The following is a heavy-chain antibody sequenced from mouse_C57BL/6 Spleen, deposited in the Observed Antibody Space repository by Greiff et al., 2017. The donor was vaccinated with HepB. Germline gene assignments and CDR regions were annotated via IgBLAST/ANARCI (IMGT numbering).Heavy chain of an antibody. CDR1: GYTFTSYW. J-gene: IGHJ3*01. Sequence: QVQLKQPGAELVKPGASVKMSCKASGYTFTSYWITWVKQRPGQGLEWIGDIYPGSGSTNYNEKFKSKATLTVDTSSSTAYMQLSSLTSEDSAVYYCAREDYDYDGAWFAYWGQGTLVTVSA. CDR2: IYPGSGST. D-gene: IGHD2-4*01. CDR3: AREDYDYDGAWFAY. V-gene: IGHV1-55*01.